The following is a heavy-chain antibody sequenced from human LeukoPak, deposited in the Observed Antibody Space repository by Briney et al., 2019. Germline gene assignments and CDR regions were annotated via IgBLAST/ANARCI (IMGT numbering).Heavy chain of an antibody. CDR1: GFTFSTYW. Sequence: PGGSLRLSCAASGFTFSTYWMHWVRQAPGKGLVWVSLINSDGSTTSYAGSVKGRFTISRDNAKNTLYLQMSSLRAEDTAIYYCAVDVSTTTIFGYWGQGTLVTVSS. D-gene: IGHD1-26*01. J-gene: IGHJ4*02. CDR2: INSDGSTT. V-gene: IGHV3-74*01. CDR3: AVDVSTTTIFGY.